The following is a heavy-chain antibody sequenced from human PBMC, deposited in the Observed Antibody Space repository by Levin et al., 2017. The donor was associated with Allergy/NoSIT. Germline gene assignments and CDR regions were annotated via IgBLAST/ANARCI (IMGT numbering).Heavy chain of an antibody. Sequence: RGESLKISCAASGFSFSVYGMHWVRQAPGKGLEWVALMSYDGSNIHYADSVKGRFTISRDNSKRTLYLQMNSLRAEDTAVYYCAKGTSYSYYYMDVWGTGTTVTVSS. D-gene: IGHD1-14*01. J-gene: IGHJ6*03. CDR2: MSYDGSNI. CDR1: GFSFSVYG. V-gene: IGHV3-30*18. CDR3: AKGTSYSYYYMDV.